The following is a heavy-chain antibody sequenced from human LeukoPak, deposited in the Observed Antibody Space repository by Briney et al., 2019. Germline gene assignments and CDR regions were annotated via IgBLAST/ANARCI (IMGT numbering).Heavy chain of an antibody. CDR2: I. D-gene: IGHD3-22*01. CDR3: ASSRYYYDSSGYKGLFDY. CDR1: GFTVSSNY. Sequence: GGSLRLSCAASGFTVSSNYMSWVRQAPGKGLEWDSVISVKGRFTISRDNSKNTLYLQMNSLRAEDTAVYYCASSRYYYDSSGYKGLFDYWGQGTLVTVSS. V-gene: IGHV3-53*01. J-gene: IGHJ4*02.